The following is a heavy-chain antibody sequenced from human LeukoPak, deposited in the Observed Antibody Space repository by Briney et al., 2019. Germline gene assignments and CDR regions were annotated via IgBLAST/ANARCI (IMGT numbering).Heavy chain of an antibody. CDR2: ISGSGGNT. CDR1: GFTFSTYT. Sequence: GGSLRLSCAASGFTFSTYTMSWVRQAPGKGLEWVSSISGSGGNTYYADYVKGRFTISRDNAKNSLYLQMNSLRDEDTAVYYCAVFLEWQGATYYGMDVWGQGTTVTVSS. CDR3: AVFLEWQGATYYGMDV. J-gene: IGHJ6*02. D-gene: IGHD3-3*01. V-gene: IGHV3-23*01.